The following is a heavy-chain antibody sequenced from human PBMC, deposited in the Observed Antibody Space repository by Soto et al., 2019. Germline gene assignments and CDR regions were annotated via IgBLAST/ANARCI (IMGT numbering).Heavy chain of an antibody. J-gene: IGHJ6*02. CDR3: ARQRGGIVVVPAAMGMWGDYYGMDV. V-gene: IGHV4-39*01. CDR1: GGSISSSSYY. CDR2: IYYSGST. D-gene: IGHD2-2*01. Sequence: GGSISSSSYYWGWIRQPPGKGLEWIGSIYYSGSTYYNPSLKSRVTISVDTSKNQFSLKLSSVTAADTAVYYCARQRGGIVVVPAAMGMWGDYYGMDVWGQGTTVTVSS.